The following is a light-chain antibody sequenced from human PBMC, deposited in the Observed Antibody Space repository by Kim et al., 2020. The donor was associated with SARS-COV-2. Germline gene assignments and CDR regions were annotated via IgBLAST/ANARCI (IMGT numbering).Light chain of an antibody. Sequence: SSELTQDPAVSVALGQTVTITCQGDSLRLYYASWYQQKPGQAPLLVFYDKNSRSSGIPDRFSGSSSGNTASLTITGAQAEDEADYYCNSRDSSGYHVVFGGGTQLTVL. CDR1: SLRLYY. CDR2: DKN. J-gene: IGLJ2*01. CDR3: NSRDSSGYHVV. V-gene: IGLV3-19*01.